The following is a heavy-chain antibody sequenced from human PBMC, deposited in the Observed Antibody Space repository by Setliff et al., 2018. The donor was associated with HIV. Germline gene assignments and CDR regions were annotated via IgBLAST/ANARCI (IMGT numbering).Heavy chain of an antibody. Sequence: PSETLSLTCSVSGGSISDYYWSWVRQLAGKGLEWIGRIYTGGSTKFNPSPGGRASLSVDKANNQVSLKLTSVTAADTAIYYCARDPNYMDVWGQGTTVTVSS. J-gene: IGHJ6*02. CDR1: GGSISDYY. CDR3: ARDPNYMDV. V-gene: IGHV4-4*07. CDR2: IYTGGST.